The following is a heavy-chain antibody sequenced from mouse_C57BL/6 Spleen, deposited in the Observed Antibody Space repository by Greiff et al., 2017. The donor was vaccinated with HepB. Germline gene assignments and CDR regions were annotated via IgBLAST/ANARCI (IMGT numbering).Heavy chain of an antibody. CDR1: GYAFSSSW. D-gene: IGHD1-1*01. CDR3: AGVTTVVANAMDY. V-gene: IGHV1-82*01. CDR2: IYPGDGDT. Sequence: VKLVESGPELVKPGASVKISCKASGYAFSSSWMNWVKQRPGKGLEWIGRIYPGDGDTNYNGKFKGKATLTADKSSSTAYMQLSSLTSEDSAVYFCAGVTTVVANAMDYWGQGTSVTVSS. J-gene: IGHJ4*01.